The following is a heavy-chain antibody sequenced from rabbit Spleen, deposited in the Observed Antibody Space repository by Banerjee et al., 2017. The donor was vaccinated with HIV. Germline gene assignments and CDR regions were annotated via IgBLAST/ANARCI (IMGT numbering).Heavy chain of an antibody. V-gene: IGHV1S45*01. Sequence: EESGGGLVKPEGSLTLTCKASGFDFSSTYWIFWVRQAPGKGPEWIGCINSGSSGTTFSASWAKGRFTISRSSSTTVTLQMTSLTAADTATYFCARGYTDYATSRLDLWGQGTLVTVS. CDR1: GFDFSSTYW. J-gene: IGHJ3*01. CDR3: ARGYTDYATSRLDL. CDR2: INSGSSGTT. D-gene: IGHD6-1*01.